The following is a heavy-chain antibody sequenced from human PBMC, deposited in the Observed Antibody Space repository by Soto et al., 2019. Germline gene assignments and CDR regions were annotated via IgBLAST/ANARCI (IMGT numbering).Heavy chain of an antibody. Sequence: QVQLVQSGAEVKKPGASVKVSCKASGYTFTSYGISWVRQAPGQGLEWMGWISAYNGNTNYAQKVPGRVTMTTDTSTSTAYMELRSLISDDTAVYYCAREVYDYVWGSYRYLNLSPCGQGTLVTVSS. CDR2: ISAYNGNT. D-gene: IGHD3-16*02. V-gene: IGHV1-18*01. J-gene: IGHJ5*02. CDR3: AREVYDYVWGSYRYLNLSP. CDR1: GYTFTSYG.